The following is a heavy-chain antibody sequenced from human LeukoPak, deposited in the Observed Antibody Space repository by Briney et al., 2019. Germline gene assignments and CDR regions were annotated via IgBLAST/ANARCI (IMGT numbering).Heavy chain of an antibody. CDR1: GGSFSGYY. D-gene: IGHD5-12*01. Sequence: PSETLSLTCAVCGGSFSGYYWSWIRQPPGKGLEWIGEINHSGSTNYNPSLKSRVTISVDTSKNQFSLKLSSVTAADTAVYYCARGTWIKRFFDYWGQGTLVTVSS. V-gene: IGHV4-34*01. CDR2: INHSGST. J-gene: IGHJ4*02. CDR3: ARGTWIKRFFDY.